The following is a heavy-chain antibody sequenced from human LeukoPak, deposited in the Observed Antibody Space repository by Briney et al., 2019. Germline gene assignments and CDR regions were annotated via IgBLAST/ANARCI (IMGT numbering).Heavy chain of an antibody. V-gene: IGHV3-23*01. CDR3: ARGGGLLWLGEFPNCFDT. Sequence: PGGSLRLSCAASGSTFSSYAMSWVRQAPGKGLEYVSTISAGSGSTFYADSMKGRSTISRDNSRSTVYLQMNSLRVEDTAVYYCARGGGLLWLGEFPNCFDTWGQGTLVTVSS. D-gene: IGHD3-10*01. CDR2: ISAGSGST. J-gene: IGHJ5*02. CDR1: GSTFSSYA.